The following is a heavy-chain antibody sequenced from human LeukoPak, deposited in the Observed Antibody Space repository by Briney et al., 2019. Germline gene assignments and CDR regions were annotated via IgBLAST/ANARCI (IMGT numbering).Heavy chain of an antibody. J-gene: IGHJ4*02. D-gene: IGHD3-3*01. CDR1: GGSISSSYY. CDR2: IYYSGST. V-gene: IGHV4-39*07. CDR3: ARAVLEWLLFPFDY. Sequence: PSETLSLTCTVSGGSISSSYYWGWIRQPPGKGLEWIGSIYYSGSTYYNPSLKSRVTISVDTSKNQFSLKLSSVTAADTAVYYCARAVLEWLLFPFDYWGQGTLVTVSS.